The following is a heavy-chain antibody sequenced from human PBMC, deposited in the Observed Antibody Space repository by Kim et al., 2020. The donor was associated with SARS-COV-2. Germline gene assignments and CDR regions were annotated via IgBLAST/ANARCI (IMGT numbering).Heavy chain of an antibody. D-gene: IGHD6-13*01. V-gene: IGHV3-23*01. Sequence: GGSLRLSCAASGFTFSSYAMRWVRQAPGKGLEWVAAICCSGSNTYYADSVKGRFTISRDNSKNTLYLQMNSLRAEDTAVYYCARGHGYSSNSDAFDIWGQETTVTVSS. CDR1: GFTFSSYA. CDR3: ARGHGYSSNSDAFDI. CDR2: ICCSGSNT. J-gene: IGHJ3*02.